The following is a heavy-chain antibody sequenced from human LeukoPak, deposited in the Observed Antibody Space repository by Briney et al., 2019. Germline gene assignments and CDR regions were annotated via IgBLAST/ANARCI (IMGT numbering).Heavy chain of an antibody. J-gene: IGHJ4*02. CDR1: GFTFSSYS. CDR3: ARDPSEPRMGAIHDY. CDR2: ISSSSSTI. Sequence: GGSLRLSCAASGFTFSSYSMNWVRQAPGKGLEWVSYISSSSSTIYYADSVKGRFTISRDNAKNSLYLQMNSLRAEDTAVYYCARDPSEPRMGAIHDYWGQGTLVTVPS. V-gene: IGHV3-48*04. D-gene: IGHD1-26*01.